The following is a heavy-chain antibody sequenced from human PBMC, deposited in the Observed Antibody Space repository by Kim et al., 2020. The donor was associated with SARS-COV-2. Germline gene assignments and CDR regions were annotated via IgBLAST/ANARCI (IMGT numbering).Heavy chain of an antibody. CDR1: EYTFSDHA. Sequence: ASVKVSCKASEYTFSDHAMNWVRQAPGQGLEWMGWINTDTGNPTYAQAFTGRFVFSLDTSVNTAYLQINNLKTEDTAVYFCARGNALLDSWGQGTLVTVSS. CDR3: ARGNALLDS. CDR2: INTDTGNP. V-gene: IGHV7-4-1*02. J-gene: IGHJ4*02.